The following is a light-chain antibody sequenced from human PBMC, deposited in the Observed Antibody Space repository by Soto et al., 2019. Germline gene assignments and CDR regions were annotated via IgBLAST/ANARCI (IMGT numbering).Light chain of an antibody. CDR2: AAS. CDR3: QQSYSTLRT. J-gene: IGKJ4*01. Sequence: DLHMTQSPSSLSASVGDRVTITCRASQSISSYLNWYQQKPGKAPKLLIYAASSLQSGVPSRFSGSGSGTDFTLTISSLQPEDFATYYCQQSYSTLRTFGGGTKVEIK. V-gene: IGKV1-39*01. CDR1: QSISSY.